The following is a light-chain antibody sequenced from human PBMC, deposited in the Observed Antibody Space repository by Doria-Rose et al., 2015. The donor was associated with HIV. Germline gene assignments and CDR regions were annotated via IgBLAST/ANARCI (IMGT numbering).Light chain of an antibody. Sequence: TQSPGTLSLSPGERATLSCRASQRIKRSYLAWYQQKPGQAPRLLIYDASTRDTGIPDRFSGSGSGTDFTLTISRLEPEDVAVYYCQQYGTSRGTFGQGTRLEIK. CDR2: DAS. J-gene: IGKJ5*01. V-gene: IGKV3-20*01. CDR1: QRIKRSY. CDR3: QQYGTSRGT.